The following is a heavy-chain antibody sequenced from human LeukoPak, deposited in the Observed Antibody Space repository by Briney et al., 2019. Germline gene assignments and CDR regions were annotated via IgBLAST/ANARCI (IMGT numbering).Heavy chain of an antibody. CDR3: ARRKGGGYNSPFDY. Sequence: GASLEISCKGSGYIFTSYWIGWVRQMPGKGLEWMGIIYPGDSDARYSPSFQGQVTISADKSFSTAYLQWSSLKASDTAMYYCARRKGGGYNSPFDYWGQGTLVTVSS. D-gene: IGHD5-24*01. CDR2: IYPGDSDA. J-gene: IGHJ4*02. V-gene: IGHV5-51*01. CDR1: GYIFTSYW.